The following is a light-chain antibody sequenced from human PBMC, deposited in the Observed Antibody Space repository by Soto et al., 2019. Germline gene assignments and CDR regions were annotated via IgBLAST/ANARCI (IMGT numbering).Light chain of an antibody. CDR1: QSLGHSDGNTY. J-gene: IGKJ2*01. CDR3: MQGTHSYT. Sequence: DVVMTQSPLSLPVTLGQPASISCRSSQSLGHSDGNTYLSWFQQRPGQSPRRLIYKVSRRDSGVTDRFSGSGSGTDFTLKISRVEAEDVGIYYCMQGTHSYTFGQGTRLDIK. V-gene: IGKV2-30*02. CDR2: KVS.